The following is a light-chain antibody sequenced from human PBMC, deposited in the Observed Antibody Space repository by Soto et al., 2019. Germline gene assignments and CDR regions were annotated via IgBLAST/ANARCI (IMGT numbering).Light chain of an antibody. J-gene: IGLJ1*01. CDR1: KLGDKY. CDR2: QDS. V-gene: IGLV3-1*01. CDR3: QAWDSSTYV. Sequence: SYELTQPPSVSVSPGQTASITCSGDKLGDKYACWYQQKPGQSPVLVIYQDSKRPSGIPEQFSGSNSGNTATLTISGTQAMDEADYYCQAWDSSTYVFGTGTKLTVL.